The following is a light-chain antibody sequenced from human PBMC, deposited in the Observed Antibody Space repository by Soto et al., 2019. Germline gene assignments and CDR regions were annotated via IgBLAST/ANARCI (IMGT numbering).Light chain of an antibody. J-gene: IGKJ1*01. CDR3: YQRSNWAPGT. Sequence: EIVLTQSPATLSLSPGERATLSCRASQSVSNYLAWYQQKPGQAPRLLIYDASNRATGIPARFSGSGSGTDFALTISSLEPEDFAVYYCYQRSNWAPGTFGQGTKVEIK. CDR1: QSVSNY. V-gene: IGKV3-11*01. CDR2: DAS.